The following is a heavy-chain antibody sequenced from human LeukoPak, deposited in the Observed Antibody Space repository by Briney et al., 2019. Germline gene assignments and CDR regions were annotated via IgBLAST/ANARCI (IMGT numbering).Heavy chain of an antibody. CDR1: GFTVSSNY. CDR2: IFSGGST. J-gene: IGHJ4*02. V-gene: IGHV3-66*01. CDR3: AKDHAEYDFWSGYPPPDY. Sequence: GGSLRLSCAASGFTVSSNYMTWVRQAPGKGLEWVSVIFSGGSTYYADSVKGRFTISRDDSKNTLYLQMNSLRAEDTAVYYCAKDHAEYDFWSGYPPPDYWGQGTLVTVSS. D-gene: IGHD3-3*01.